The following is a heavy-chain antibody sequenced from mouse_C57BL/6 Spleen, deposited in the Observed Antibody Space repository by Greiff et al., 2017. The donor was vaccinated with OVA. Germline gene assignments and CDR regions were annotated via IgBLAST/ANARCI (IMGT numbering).Heavy chain of an antibody. CDR3: ARYHGSSHWYFDV. CDR2: IYPGDGDT. Sequence: VQLQESGAELVKPGASVKISCKASGYAFSSYWMNWVKQRPGKGLEWIGQIYPGDGDTNYNGKFKGKATLTADKSSSTAYMQLSSLTSEDSAVYFCARYHGSSHWYFDVWGTGTTVTVSS. V-gene: IGHV1-80*01. D-gene: IGHD1-1*01. CDR1: GYAFSSYW. J-gene: IGHJ1*03.